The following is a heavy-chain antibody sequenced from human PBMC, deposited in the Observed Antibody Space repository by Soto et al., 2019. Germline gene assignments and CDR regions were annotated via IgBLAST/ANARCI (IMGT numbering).Heavy chain of an antibody. V-gene: IGHV4-59*01. CDR3: ASLAVAGTLFDY. J-gene: IGHJ4*02. D-gene: IGHD6-19*01. CDR2: IYYSGST. CDR1: GGSISSYY. Sequence: QVQLQESGPGLVKPSETLSLTCTVSGGSISSYYWSWIRQPPGKGLEWIGYIYYSGSTNYNPSLKSRVTISVDTSKNQFSLKLSSVTAADTAVYYCASLAVAGTLFDYWGQGTLVTVSS.